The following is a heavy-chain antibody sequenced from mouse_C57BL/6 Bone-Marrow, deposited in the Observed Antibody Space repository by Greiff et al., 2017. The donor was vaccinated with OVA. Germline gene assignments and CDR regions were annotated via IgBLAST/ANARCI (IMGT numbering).Heavy chain of an antibody. CDR2: INPYNGGT. Sequence: EVKLMESGPVLVKPGASVKMSCKASGYTFTDYYMNWVKQSHGKSLEWIGVINPYNGGTSYNQKFKGKATLTVDKSSSTAYMELNSLTSEDSAVYYCAEGGNSFAYWGQGTLVTVSA. CDR1: GYTFTDYY. CDR3: AEGGNSFAY. D-gene: IGHD2-1*01. J-gene: IGHJ3*01. V-gene: IGHV1-19*01.